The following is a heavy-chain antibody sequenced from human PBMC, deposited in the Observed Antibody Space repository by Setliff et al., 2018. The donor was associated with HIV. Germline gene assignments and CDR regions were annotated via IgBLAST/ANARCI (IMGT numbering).Heavy chain of an antibody. CDR3: ARAVNQNKAMVYIARWGWYFDL. Sequence: SETLSLTCAVYGGSFSGYYWSWIRQPPEKGLEWIGEINHSGNTNYNPSLKSRVTISVDTSKNQFSLRLSSVTAADTAVYYCARAVNQNKAMVYIARWGWYFDLWGRGTLVTVSS. J-gene: IGHJ2*01. CDR2: INHSGNT. CDR1: GGSFSGYY. D-gene: IGHD5-18*01. V-gene: IGHV4-34*01.